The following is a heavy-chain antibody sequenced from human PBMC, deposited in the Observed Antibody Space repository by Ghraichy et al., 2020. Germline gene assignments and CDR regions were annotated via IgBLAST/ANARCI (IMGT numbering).Heavy chain of an antibody. D-gene: IGHD1-26*01. J-gene: IGHJ4*02. CDR1: GFTFSSSW. V-gene: IGHV3-74*01. CDR3: ARAGYYRFDY. Sequence: GGSLRLSCAASGFTFSSSWVHWVRQAPGKGLVWVSRINSDGSTTNYADSVKGRFTISSDNAKNTLYLQMNSLRADDTAVYYCARAGYYRFDYWGQGTLVTVSS. CDR2: INSDGSTT.